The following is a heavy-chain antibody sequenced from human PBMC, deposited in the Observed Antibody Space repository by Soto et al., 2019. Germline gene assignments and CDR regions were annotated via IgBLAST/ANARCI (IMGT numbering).Heavy chain of an antibody. D-gene: IGHD4-4*01. CDR3: ARSPPRVERNNYAGGWFDP. J-gene: IGHJ5*02. CDR2: MNPNSGNT. V-gene: IGHV1-8*01. Sequence: QVQLVQSGAEVKKPGASEKVSCKASGYTFTSYDINWVRQATGQGLEWMGWMNPNSGNTGYPQKFQGRVTNTRNTSISTAYIELSSLRFEDTAEYYCARSPPRVERNNYAGGWFDPWGQGTLVTVSS. CDR1: GYTFTSYD.